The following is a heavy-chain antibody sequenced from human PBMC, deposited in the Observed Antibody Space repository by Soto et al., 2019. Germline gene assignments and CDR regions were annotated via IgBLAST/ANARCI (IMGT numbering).Heavy chain of an antibody. D-gene: IGHD2-2*01. V-gene: IGHV3-23*01. J-gene: IGHJ4*02. CDR1: GFTFGNYA. CDR3: AKDLEVLSARFES. CDR2: ISASGGRT. Sequence: LRLSCRASGFTFGNYAMAWVRQAPGKGLEWVSGISASGGRTYYADSAKGRFTISRDNSNNTLYLQMSSLRAEDTAVYYCAKDLEVLSARFESWGQGALVTVSS.